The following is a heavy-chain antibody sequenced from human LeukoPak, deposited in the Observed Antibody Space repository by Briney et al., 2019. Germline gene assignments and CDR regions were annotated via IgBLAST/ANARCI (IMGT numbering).Heavy chain of an antibody. J-gene: IGHJ4*02. CDR2: ISPTGSTT. CDR3: ARGPNSNWSGPDF. CDR1: GFTFSSYV. D-gene: IGHD6-6*01. V-gene: IGHV3-74*01. Sequence: GGSLRLSCETAGFTFSSYVMHWARQLPGKGLVWVSRISPTGSTTSYADSVKGRFTVSRDNAKNTLYLQVNNLRAEDTAVYYCARGPNSNWSGPDFWGQGTLLTVSS.